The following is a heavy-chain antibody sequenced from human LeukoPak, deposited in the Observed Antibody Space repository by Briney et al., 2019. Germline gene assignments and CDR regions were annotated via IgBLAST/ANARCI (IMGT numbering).Heavy chain of an antibody. D-gene: IGHD3-10*01. CDR2: ISGSGGST. Sequence: GGSLRLSCAASGFTLSSYAMSWVRQAPGRGLEWVSTISGSGGSTYYTDSVKGRFTISRDNSKNTLHLQMNSLRAEDTAVYYCAKIWFGELSHFDYWGQGTLVTVSS. J-gene: IGHJ4*02. CDR3: AKIWFGELSHFDY. CDR1: GFTLSSYA. V-gene: IGHV3-23*01.